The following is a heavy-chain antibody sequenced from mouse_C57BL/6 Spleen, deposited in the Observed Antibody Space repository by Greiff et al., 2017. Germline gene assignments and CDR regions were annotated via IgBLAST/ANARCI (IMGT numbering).Heavy chain of an antibody. CDR1: GYTFTDYN. Sequence: EVQLQQSGPELVKPGASVKIPCKASGYTFTDYNMDWVKQSHGKSLEWIGDINPNNGGTIYNQKFKGKATLTVDKSSSTAYMELRSLTSEDTAVYYCARWGPYAMDYWGQGTSVTVSS. J-gene: IGHJ4*01. CDR3: ARWGPYAMDY. V-gene: IGHV1-18*01. CDR2: INPNNGGT.